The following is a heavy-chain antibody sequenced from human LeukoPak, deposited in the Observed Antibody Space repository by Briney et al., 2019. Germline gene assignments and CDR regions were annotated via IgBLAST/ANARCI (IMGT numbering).Heavy chain of an antibody. D-gene: IGHD3-10*01. CDR2: INHSGIT. Sequence: SETLSLTCAVYGGSFSGYYWSWIRQPPGKGLEWIGEINHSGITNYNPSLKSRLTISVDTSKNQFSLRLTSVTAADTAVYYCARRGVAVSTWGQGTPVTVSS. J-gene: IGHJ5*02. V-gene: IGHV4-34*01. CDR1: GGSFSGYY. CDR3: ARRGVAVST.